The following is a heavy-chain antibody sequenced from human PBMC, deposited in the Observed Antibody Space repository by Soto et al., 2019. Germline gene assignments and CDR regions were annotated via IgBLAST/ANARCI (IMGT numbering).Heavy chain of an antibody. CDR3: ARVGYSSSWYLGDYYYYYMDV. CDR1: GFTFSSYW. V-gene: IGHV3-7*01. J-gene: IGHJ6*03. Sequence: GGSLRLSCAASGFTFSSYWMSWVRQAPGKGLEWVANIKQDGSEKYYVDSVKGRFTISRDNAKNSLYLQMNGLRAEDTAVYYCARVGYSSSWYLGDYYYYYMDVWGKGTTVTVSS. CDR2: IKQDGSEK. D-gene: IGHD6-13*01.